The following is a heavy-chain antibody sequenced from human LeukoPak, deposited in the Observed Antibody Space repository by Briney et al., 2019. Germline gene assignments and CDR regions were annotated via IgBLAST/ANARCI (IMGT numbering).Heavy chain of an antibody. CDR1: GYTFTRYA. J-gene: IGHJ3*02. CDR2: INTNTGNP. Sequence: AAVKVSCKASGYTFTRYAMNWVRQAPGQGLEWMGWINTNTGNPTYAQGFTGRFVFSLDTSVSTAYLQISSLKAEDTAVYYCARDRYGGNSWFGAFDIWGQGTMVTVSS. D-gene: IGHD4-23*01. CDR3: ARDRYGGNSWFGAFDI. V-gene: IGHV7-4-1*02.